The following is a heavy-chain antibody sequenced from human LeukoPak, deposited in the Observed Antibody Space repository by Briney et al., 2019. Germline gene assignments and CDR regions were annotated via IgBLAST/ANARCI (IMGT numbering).Heavy chain of an antibody. Sequence: GGSLRLSCAASGFTVSSNYMTWVRQAPGKGLEWVSVIFGGGSTFYADSVKGRFTISRHKFKNTLYLHMNSLRAEDTAVYYCAAGCGSRYWGLGTLVTVSS. CDR3: AAGCGSRY. CDR1: GFTVSSNY. D-gene: IGHD2-21*01. J-gene: IGHJ4*02. V-gene: IGHV3-53*04. CDR2: IFGGGST.